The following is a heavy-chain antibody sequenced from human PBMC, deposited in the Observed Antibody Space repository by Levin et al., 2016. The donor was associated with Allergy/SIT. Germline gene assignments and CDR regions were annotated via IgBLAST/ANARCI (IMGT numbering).Heavy chain of an antibody. CDR1: GFTFSSYW. V-gene: IGHV3-74*01. CDR3: ARDSRDNWNYFAY. Sequence: SLKISCAVSGFTFSSYWMHWVRQAPGKGLVWVSSIHRDGTTTYYADSVRGRFTISRDNAMNTLYLQMISLRAEDTAIYYCARDSRDNWNYFAYWGQGALVTVSS. D-gene: IGHD1-20*01. J-gene: IGHJ4*02. CDR2: IHRDGTTT.